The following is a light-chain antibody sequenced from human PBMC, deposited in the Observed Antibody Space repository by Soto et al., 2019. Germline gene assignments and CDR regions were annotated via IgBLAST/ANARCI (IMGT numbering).Light chain of an antibody. CDR3: QQRSNWPSVYT. CDR1: QRVSSY. Sequence: EIVLTQSPATLSLSPGDRATLSCRASQRVSSYLAWYQQKPGQAPRLLIYDASNRATGIPARFSGSGSGTDFTLTINGLEPEDFAVYYRQQRSNWPSVYTFGQGTQREIK. V-gene: IGKV3-11*01. CDR2: DAS. J-gene: IGKJ2*01.